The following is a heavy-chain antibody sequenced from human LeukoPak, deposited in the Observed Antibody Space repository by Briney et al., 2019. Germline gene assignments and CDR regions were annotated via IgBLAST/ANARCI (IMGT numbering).Heavy chain of an antibody. D-gene: IGHD2-2*01. CDR3: AREFDQLHDY. Sequence: GGSLRLSCAASGFTFSSYAMHWVRQAPGKGLGWVAVISYDGSNKYYADSVKGRFTISRDNSKNTLYLQMNSLRAEDTAVYYCAREFDQLHDYRGQGTLVTVSS. CDR2: ISYDGSNK. CDR1: GFTFSSYA. V-gene: IGHV3-30*04. J-gene: IGHJ4*02.